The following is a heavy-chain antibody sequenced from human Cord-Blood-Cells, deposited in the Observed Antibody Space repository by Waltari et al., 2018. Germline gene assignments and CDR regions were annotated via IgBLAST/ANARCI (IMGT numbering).Heavy chain of an antibody. Sequence: QVTLKESGPVLVKPTETLTLTCTVSGFSLSNARMGVSWIRQPPGKALEWLAHIFSNEEKSYSASRESRLTISKDTSRSQGVLTRTNMDPVDTATYYCARIRVGSYYAFDIWGQGTMVTVSS. J-gene: IGHJ3*02. CDR3: ARIRVGSYYAFDI. V-gene: IGHV2-26*01. D-gene: IGHD1-26*01. CDR1: GFSLSNARMG. CDR2: IFSNEEK.